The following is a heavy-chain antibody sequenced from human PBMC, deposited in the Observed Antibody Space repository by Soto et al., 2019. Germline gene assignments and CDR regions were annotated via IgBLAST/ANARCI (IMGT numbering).Heavy chain of an antibody. J-gene: IGHJ6*03. V-gene: IGHV3-23*01. CDR2: ISGSGGST. D-gene: IGHD6-6*01. Sequence: GGSLRLSCAASGFTFSSYAMSWVRQAPGKGLEWVSAISGSGGSTYYADSVKGRFTISRDNSKNTLYLQMNSLRAEDTAVYYCAKARAYSSSFPPPNYYYMDVWGKGTTVTVSS. CDR3: AKARAYSSSFPPPNYYYMDV. CDR1: GFTFSSYA.